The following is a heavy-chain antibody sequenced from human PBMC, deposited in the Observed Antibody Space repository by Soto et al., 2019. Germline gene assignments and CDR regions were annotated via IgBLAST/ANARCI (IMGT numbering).Heavy chain of an antibody. CDR1: GGSISNNFYY. CDR3: LSQTDDSYTLNAFDI. V-gene: IGHV4-39*01. CDR2: IFYRGSA. Sequence: QLQLQESGPGLVKPSETLSLTCTISGGSISNNFYYWGWIRQPPGKGLQWIGNIFYRGSANYNPSIDTPVTISVDTSKNQFSLRLTSVTAADTAVDYCLSQTDDSYTLNAFDIWGQGTMVTVSS. J-gene: IGHJ3*02. D-gene: IGHD3-16*01.